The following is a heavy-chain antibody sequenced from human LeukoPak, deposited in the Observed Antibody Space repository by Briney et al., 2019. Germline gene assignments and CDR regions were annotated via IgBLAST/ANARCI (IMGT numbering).Heavy chain of an antibody. V-gene: IGHV7-4-1*02. J-gene: IGHJ4*02. D-gene: IGHD5-18*01. CDR1: GYTFASYA. CDR2: INTNTGNP. Sequence: GASVKVSCKASGYTFASYAMNWVRQAPGQGLEWMGWINTNTGNPTYAQGFTGRFVFSLDTSVSTAYLQISSLKAEDTAVYYCATLQGGYSYGFDHHYFDYWGQGTLVTVSS. CDR3: ATLQGGYSYGFDHHYFDY.